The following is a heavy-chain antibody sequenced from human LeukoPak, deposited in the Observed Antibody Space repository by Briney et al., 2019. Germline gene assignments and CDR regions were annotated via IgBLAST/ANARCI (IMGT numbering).Heavy chain of an antibody. Sequence: PGGSLRLSFAASGFAFSNYWMSWVRQAPGKGLEWVADIKQDGTQKYYVDSVEGRFTISRDNAKNSLYLQMNSLRVEDTAVYYCARDCGSDCSQAFDIWGQGTMVTVSS. D-gene: IGHD2-21*02. CDR2: IKQDGTQK. CDR3: ARDCGSDCSQAFDI. CDR1: GFAFSNYW. J-gene: IGHJ3*02. V-gene: IGHV3-7*05.